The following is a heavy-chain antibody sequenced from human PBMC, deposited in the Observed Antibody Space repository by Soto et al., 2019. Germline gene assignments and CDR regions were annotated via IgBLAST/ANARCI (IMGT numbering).Heavy chain of an antibody. CDR1: GLSVSSSD. D-gene: IGHD6-6*01. J-gene: IGHJ6*02. V-gene: IGHV3-53*02. Sequence: EVHLVETGGGLIQPGGSLRLSCAASGLSVSSSDMSWVRQASGKGLEWVSVIYSGGSTHDADSVKGRFTISRDSSKNTVHLQMNSLRVDDTAVYFCSTSSRNEYHFAMDAWGQGTTVIVSS. CDR2: IYSGGST. CDR3: STSSRNEYHFAMDA.